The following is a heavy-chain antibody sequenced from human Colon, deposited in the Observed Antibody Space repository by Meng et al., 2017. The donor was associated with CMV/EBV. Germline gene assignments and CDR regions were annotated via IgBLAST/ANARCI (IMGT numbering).Heavy chain of an antibody. CDR3: AREAYYDFWSGYPQYYYYGMDV. J-gene: IGHJ6*02. CDR1: GFTFSSYW. CDR2: IKQDGSEK. Sequence: GESLKISCAASGFTFSSYWMSWVRQAPGKGLEWVANIKQDGSEKYYVDAVKGRFTISRDNAKNSLYLQMNSLRAEDTAVYYCAREAYYDFWSGYPQYYYYGMDVWGQGTTVTVSS. V-gene: IGHV3-7*01. D-gene: IGHD3-3*01.